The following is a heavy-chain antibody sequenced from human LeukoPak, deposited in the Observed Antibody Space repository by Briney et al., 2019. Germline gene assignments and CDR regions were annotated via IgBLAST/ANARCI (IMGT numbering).Heavy chain of an antibody. D-gene: IGHD1-26*01. J-gene: IGHJ4*02. CDR2: ISWNSGSI. Sequence: PGGSLRLPCAASGFTFDDYAMHWVRQAPGKGLEWVSGISWNSGSIGYADSVKGRFTISRDNAKNSLYLQMNSLRAEDTALYYCAKDIAPIVGATTDGGFDYWGQGTLVTVSS. V-gene: IGHV3-9*01. CDR3: AKDIAPIVGATTDGGFDY. CDR1: GFTFDDYA.